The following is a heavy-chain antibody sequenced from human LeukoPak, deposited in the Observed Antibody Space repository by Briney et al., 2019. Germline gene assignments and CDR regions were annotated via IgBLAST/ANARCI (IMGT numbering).Heavy chain of an antibody. J-gene: IGHJ4*02. CDR2: IYYSGST. CDR3: CTNWGYYFDY. V-gene: IGHV4-39*07. D-gene: IGHD7-27*01. Sequence: PSETLSLTCTVSGGSISSSSYYWGWIRQPPGKGLEWIGSIYYSGSTYYNPSLKSRVTISVDTSKNQFSLKLSSVTAADTAVYYCCTNWGYYFDYWGQGTLVTVSS. CDR1: GGSISSSSYY.